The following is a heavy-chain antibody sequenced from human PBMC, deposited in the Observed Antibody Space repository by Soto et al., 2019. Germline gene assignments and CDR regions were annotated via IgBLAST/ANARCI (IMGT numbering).Heavy chain of an antibody. J-gene: IGHJ6*02. CDR3: ARLPDYSYFFGLDV. Sequence: EVQLVESGGGLIQPGGSLRLSRAASGFIVSHNYMSWVRQAPGKGLEWVSLIYDDGRSYYADSVKGRFTISRDNSKNMLYLQLNSLRAEDSAMYYCARLPDYSYFFGLDVWGQGTTVTVSS. CDR1: GFIVSHNY. V-gene: IGHV3-53*01. CDR2: IYDDGRS.